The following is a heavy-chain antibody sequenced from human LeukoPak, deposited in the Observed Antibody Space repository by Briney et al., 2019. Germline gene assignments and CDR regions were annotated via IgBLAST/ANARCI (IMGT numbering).Heavy chain of an antibody. CDR3: ARDLRPMYYYDSSGYYHNYFDY. V-gene: IGHV3-23*01. D-gene: IGHD3-22*01. CDR2: ISGSGGST. CDR1: GFTFSSYA. Sequence: GGSLRLSCAASGFTFSSYAMSWVRQAPGKGLEWVSAISGSGGSTYYADSVKGRFTISRDNSKNTLYLQMNSLRAEDTAVYYCARDLRPMYYYDSSGYYHNYFDYWGQGTLVTVSS. J-gene: IGHJ4*02.